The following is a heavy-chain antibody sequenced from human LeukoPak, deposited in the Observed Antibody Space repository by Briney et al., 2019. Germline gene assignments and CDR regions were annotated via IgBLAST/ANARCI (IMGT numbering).Heavy chain of an antibody. CDR3: ARDSMGYYYYGMDV. CDR1: GGSISSGSYY. Sequence: MPSQTLSLTCTVSGGSISSGSYYWSWIRQPAGKGLEWIGRIYTSGSTNYNPSLKSRVTISVDTSKNQFSLKLSSVTAADTAVYYCARDSMGYYYYGMDVWAKGPRSPSP. D-gene: IGHD3-16*01. CDR2: IYTSGST. V-gene: IGHV4-61*02. J-gene: IGHJ6*02.